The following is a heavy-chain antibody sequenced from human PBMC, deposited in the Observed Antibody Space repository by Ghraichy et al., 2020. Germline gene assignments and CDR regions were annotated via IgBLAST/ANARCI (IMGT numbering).Heavy chain of an antibody. Sequence: GALRLSCAASGFTFSDFGMHWVRQAPGKGLEWVAVIWSDGSNKYYGDSVKGRFTISRDNSKNTLYLQMNSLRAEDTAVYYCARELLYDGVYYYYGLDAWGQGTTVTVSS. J-gene: IGHJ6*02. CDR3: ARELLYDGVYYYYGLDA. CDR1: GFTFSDFG. CDR2: IWSDGSNK. V-gene: IGHV3-33*08. D-gene: IGHD2-8*01.